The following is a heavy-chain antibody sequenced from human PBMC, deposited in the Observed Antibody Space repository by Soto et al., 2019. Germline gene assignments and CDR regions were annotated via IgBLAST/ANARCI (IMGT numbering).Heavy chain of an antibody. CDR2: INHSGST. Sequence: QVQLQQWGAGLLKPSETLSLTCAVYGGSFSGYYWSWIRQPPGKGLEWIGEINHSGSTNYNPSLKSRVTISLDTSKNQFSLKLSSVTAADTAVYYCASGDSSGYYYWRQGTLATVSS. D-gene: IGHD3-22*01. V-gene: IGHV4-34*01. CDR1: GGSFSGYY. J-gene: IGHJ4*02. CDR3: ASGDSSGYYY.